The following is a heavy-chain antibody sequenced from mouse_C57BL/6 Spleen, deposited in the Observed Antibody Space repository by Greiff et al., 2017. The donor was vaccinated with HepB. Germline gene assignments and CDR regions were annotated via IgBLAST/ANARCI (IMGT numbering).Heavy chain of an antibody. J-gene: IGHJ3*01. V-gene: IGHV1-54*01. D-gene: IGHD3-1*01. Sequence: QVQLQQSGAELVRPGTSVKVSCKASGYAFTNYLIEWVKQRPGQGLEWIGVINPGSGGTNYNEKFKGKATLTADKSSSTAYMQLSSLTSEDSAVYFCARGSGNDPTWFAYWGQGTLVTVSA. CDR3: ARGSGNDPTWFAY. CDR1: GYAFTNYL. CDR2: INPGSGGT.